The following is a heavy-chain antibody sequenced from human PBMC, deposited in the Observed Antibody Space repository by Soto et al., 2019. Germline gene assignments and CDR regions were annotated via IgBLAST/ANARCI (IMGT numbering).Heavy chain of an antibody. V-gene: IGHV1-69*01. CDR2: IIPIFVTA. D-gene: IGHD3-22*01. CDR3: ARPRQYVPDSSAYYYSFDD. Sequence: QVQLEQSGAEVKKPGSSVKVSCKASGGTFSSHGINWVRQAPGQGLEWMGGIIPIFVTAKYARKLQGRVTMTADESTVTAYMELSSLRSEDTAVYYCARPRQYVPDSSAYYYSFDDWGQGTQITVSS. CDR1: GGTFSSHG. J-gene: IGHJ5*02.